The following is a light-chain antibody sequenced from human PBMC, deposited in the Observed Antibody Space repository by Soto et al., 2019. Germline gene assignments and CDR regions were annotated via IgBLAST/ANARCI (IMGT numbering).Light chain of an antibody. J-gene: IGKJ1*01. Sequence: ETVLTQSPGTLSLSPGERATLSCRASQSVSSSYLAWYQQKPGQAPRLLIYGASSRATGIPDRFSGSGSGIDFTLTISRLEPEDFAVYYCQQCGSSPKTFGQGTKVEIK. CDR1: QSVSSSY. V-gene: IGKV3-20*01. CDR3: QQCGSSPKT. CDR2: GAS.